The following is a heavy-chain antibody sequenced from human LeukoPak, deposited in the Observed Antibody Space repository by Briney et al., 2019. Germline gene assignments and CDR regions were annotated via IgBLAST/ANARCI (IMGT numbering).Heavy chain of an antibody. CDR1: GGSISSSSYY. D-gene: IGHD3-9*01. Sequence: NPSETLSLTCTVSGGSISSSSYYWGWIRQPPGKGLEWIGSIYYSGSTYYNPSLKSRVTISVDTSKNQFSLKLSSVTAADTAVYYCARVEAVLRYFDHSYYGMDVWGQGTTVTVSS. J-gene: IGHJ6*02. CDR2: IYYSGST. V-gene: IGHV4-39*07. CDR3: ARVEAVLRYFDHSYYGMDV.